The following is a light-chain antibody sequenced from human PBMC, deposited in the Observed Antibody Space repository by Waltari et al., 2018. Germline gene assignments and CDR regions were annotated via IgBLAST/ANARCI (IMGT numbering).Light chain of an antibody. J-gene: IGKJ4*01. CDR2: DVS. CDR1: QSVDSQ. CDR3: QQRYDWPIT. V-gene: IGKV3-11*01. Sequence: EIVLTQSPATLSSSPGERATISCRASQSVDSQLAWYQQKPGQAPRLLIHDVSNRATGVPARFSGSGSGTDFTLTISSLEPEDSAFYYCQQRYDWPITFGGGTKVEIK.